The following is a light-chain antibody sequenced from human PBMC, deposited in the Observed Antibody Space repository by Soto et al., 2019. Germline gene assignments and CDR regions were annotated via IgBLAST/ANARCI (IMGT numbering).Light chain of an antibody. Sequence: QSVLTQPPSGSAAPGQKGTISCSGSSSNIGNNYVSWYQQLPGTAPKLLIYDNNKRPSGIPDRFSGSKSGTSATLGITGLQTGDEADYYCGTWDSSLSAGVVFGGGTQLTVL. CDR3: GTWDSSLSAGVV. CDR1: SSNIGNNY. J-gene: IGLJ2*01. CDR2: DNN. V-gene: IGLV1-51*01.